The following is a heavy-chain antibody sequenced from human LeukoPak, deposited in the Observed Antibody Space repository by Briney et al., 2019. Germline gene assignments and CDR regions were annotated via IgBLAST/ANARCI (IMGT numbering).Heavy chain of an antibody. CDR3: ARDRRRVLRYFDWPGGMDV. J-gene: IGHJ6*04. D-gene: IGHD3-9*01. CDR2: IYYSGST. V-gene: IGHV4-59*01. CDR1: GGSISSYY. Sequence: SETLSLTCTVSGGSISSYYWSWIRQPPGKGLEWIGYIYYSGSTNYNPSLKSRVTISVDTSKNQFSLKLSSVTAADTAMYYCARDRRRVLRYFDWPGGMDVWGKGTTVTVSS.